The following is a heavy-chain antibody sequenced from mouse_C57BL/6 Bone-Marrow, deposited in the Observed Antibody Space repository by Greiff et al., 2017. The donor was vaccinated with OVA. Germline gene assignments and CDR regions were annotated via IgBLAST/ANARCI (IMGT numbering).Heavy chain of an antibody. J-gene: IGHJ1*03. CDR1: GFSINSDCY. CDR2: TFYSGIT. V-gene: IGHV3-3*01. CDR3: ARDRNWGGAWYFDV. D-gene: IGHD4-1*01. Sequence: EVQLQESGPSLVRPSQSLSLTCTVTGFSINSDCYWIWIRQFPGNNLEYIGYTFYSGITYYNPSLESRTYITHDTSKNQFSLKLSSVTTEDTATYSCARDRNWGGAWYFDVWGTGTTVTVSS.